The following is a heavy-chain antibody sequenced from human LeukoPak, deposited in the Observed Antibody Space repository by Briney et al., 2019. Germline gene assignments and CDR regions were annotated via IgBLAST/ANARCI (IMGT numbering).Heavy chain of an antibody. Sequence: SETLSLTCTVSGGSINSSDYYWGWIRQPPGKGLEWIGSIYYSGSTYYNPSLKSRVTISVDTSKNQFSLKLSSVTAADTAVYYCARREGYSSSWYHDYWGQGTLVTVSS. CDR2: IYYSGST. J-gene: IGHJ4*02. CDR3: ARREGYSSSWYHDY. D-gene: IGHD6-13*01. V-gene: IGHV4-39*01. CDR1: GGSINSSDYY.